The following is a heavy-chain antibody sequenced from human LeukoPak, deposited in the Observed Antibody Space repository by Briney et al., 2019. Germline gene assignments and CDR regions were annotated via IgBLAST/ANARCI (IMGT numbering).Heavy chain of an antibody. CDR1: GFTSSDYY. Sequence: NSGGSLRLSCAASGFTSSDYYMSWIRQAPGKGLEWVSYISSSSSYTNYADSVKGRFTISRDNAKNSLYLQMNSPRAEDTAVYYCARFRDYYYGMDVWGKGATVTVSS. J-gene: IGHJ6*04. V-gene: IGHV3-11*06. CDR3: ARFRDYYYGMDV. CDR2: ISSSSSYT.